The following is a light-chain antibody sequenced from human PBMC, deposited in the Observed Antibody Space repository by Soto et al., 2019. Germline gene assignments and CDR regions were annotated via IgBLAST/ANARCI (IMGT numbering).Light chain of an antibody. V-gene: IGLV1-47*01. CDR3: AAWDDSLSAWV. CDR1: SSNIGTNN. CDR2: RNN. J-gene: IGLJ3*02. Sequence: QSVLTQPPSASGTPGQRVTISCSGSSSNIGTNNVHWFQQFPGTAPNLLIYRNNRRPSGVPDRSSGSKSGTSASLAISGLRSEDEADYYCAAWDDSLSAWVFGGGTKLTVL.